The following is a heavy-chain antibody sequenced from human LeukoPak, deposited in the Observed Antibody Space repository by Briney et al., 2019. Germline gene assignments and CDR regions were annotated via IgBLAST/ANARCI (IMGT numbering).Heavy chain of an antibody. D-gene: IGHD1-26*01. Sequence: PSETLSLTCPVYGGSFSGYYWSWIRQPPGKGLEWIGEINHSGSTNYNPSLKSRVTISVDTSKNQFSLKLSSVTAADTAVYYCARERVVGAPGVGWFDPWGQGTLVTVSS. CDR2: INHSGST. V-gene: IGHV4-34*01. CDR3: ARERVVGAPGVGWFDP. J-gene: IGHJ5*02. CDR1: GGSFSGYY.